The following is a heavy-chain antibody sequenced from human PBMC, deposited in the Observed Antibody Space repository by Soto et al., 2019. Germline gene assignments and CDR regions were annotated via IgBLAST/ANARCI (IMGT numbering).Heavy chain of an antibody. CDR2: IIPIFGTA. J-gene: IGHJ6*02. V-gene: IGHV1-69*13. CDR3: ASGEPLYYGMDV. CDR1: GGTFSSYA. Sequence: ASVKVSCKASGGTFSSYAISWVRQAPGQGLEWMGGIIPIFGTANYAQKFQGRVTITADESTSTAYMELSSLRSEDTAVYYCASGEPLYYGMDVWGQGTTVTVSS.